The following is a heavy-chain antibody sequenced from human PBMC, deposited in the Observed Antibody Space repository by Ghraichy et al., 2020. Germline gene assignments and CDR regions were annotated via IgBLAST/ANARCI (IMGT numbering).Heavy chain of an antibody. CDR2: IYYSGST. CDR1: GGSISSYY. D-gene: IGHD6-19*01. CDR3: ARDAGIAVAGLNWFDP. J-gene: IGHJ5*02. V-gene: IGHV4-59*01. Sequence: SETLSLTCTVSGGSISSYYWSWIRQPPGKGLEWIGYIYYSGSTNYNPSLKSRVTISVDTSKNQFSLKLSSVTAADTAVYYCARDAGIAVAGLNWFDPWGQGTLVTVSS.